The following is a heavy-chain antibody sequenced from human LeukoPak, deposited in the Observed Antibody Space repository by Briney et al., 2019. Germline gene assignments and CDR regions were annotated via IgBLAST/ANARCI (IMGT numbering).Heavy chain of an antibody. CDR1: GGSISSGGYY. V-gene: IGHV4-30-2*01. J-gene: IGHJ6*03. D-gene: IGHD7-27*01. CDR3: AVNWGYYYMDV. CDR2: IYHSGST. Sequence: SETLSLTCTVSGGSISSGGYYWSWIRQPPGKGLEWIGYIYHSGSTYYNPSLKSRVTISVDRSKNQFSLKLSSVTAADTAVYYCAVNWGYYYMDVWGKGTTVTVSS.